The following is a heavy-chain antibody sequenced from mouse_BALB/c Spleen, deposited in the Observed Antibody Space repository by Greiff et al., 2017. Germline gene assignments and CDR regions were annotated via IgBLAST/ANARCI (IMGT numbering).Heavy chain of an antibody. V-gene: IGHV2-4-1*01. Sequence: VQLQQSGPGLVQPSQSLSITCTVSGFSLTSYGVHWVRQSPGKGLEWLGVIWSGGSTDYNAAFISRLSISKDNSKSQVFFKMNSLQADDTAIYYCARNQGYGNYVLAYWGQGTLVTVSA. J-gene: IGHJ3*01. D-gene: IGHD2-10*02. CDR3: ARNQGYGNYVLAY. CDR1: GFSLTSYG. CDR2: IWSGGST.